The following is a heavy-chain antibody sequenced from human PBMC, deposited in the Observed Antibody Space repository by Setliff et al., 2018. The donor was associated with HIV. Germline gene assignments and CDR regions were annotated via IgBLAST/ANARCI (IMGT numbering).Heavy chain of an antibody. D-gene: IGHD3-22*01. J-gene: IGHJ4*02. CDR1: GGTFSSYA. Sequence: SVKVSCKASGGTFSSYAISWVRQAPGQGLEWMGGIIPIFGTANYAQKFQGRVTITTDESTSTAYMELSSLRSEDTAVYYCARAGVYYDSSGYCIDYWGQGTLVTVSS. CDR2: IIPIFGTA. CDR3: ARAGVYYDSSGYCIDY. V-gene: IGHV1-69*05.